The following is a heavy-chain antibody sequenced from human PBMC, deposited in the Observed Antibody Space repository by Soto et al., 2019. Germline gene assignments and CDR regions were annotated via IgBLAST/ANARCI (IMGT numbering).Heavy chain of an antibody. CDR1: GFTFSSYG. CDR2: ISYDGSNK. J-gene: IGHJ4*02. CDR3: AKDLYGGNPPTYFDY. V-gene: IGHV3-30*18. Sequence: GGSLRLSCAASGFTFSSYGMHWVRQAPGKGLEWVAVISYDGSNKYYADSVKGRFTISRDNSKNTLYLQMNSLRAEDTAVYYCAKDLYGGNPPTYFDYWGQGTLVTVSS. D-gene: IGHD4-17*01.